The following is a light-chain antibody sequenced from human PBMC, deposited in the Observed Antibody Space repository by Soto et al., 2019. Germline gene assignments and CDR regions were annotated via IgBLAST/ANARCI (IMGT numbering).Light chain of an antibody. CDR2: GSS. CDR3: QSYDNNLRGSV. CDR1: SSNIGAGFD. J-gene: IGLJ2*01. V-gene: IGLV1-40*01. Sequence: QSVLTQPPSVSGAPGQRVTISCTGSSSNIGAGFDVHWYQQLPGTAPKLLLYGSSSRPSGVPDRFSGSKSGTSASLAITGLQAEDEADYYCQSYDNNLRGSVFGGGTKVTVL.